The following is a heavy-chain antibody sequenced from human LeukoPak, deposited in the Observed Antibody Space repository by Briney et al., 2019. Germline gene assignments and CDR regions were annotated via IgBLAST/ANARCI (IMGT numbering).Heavy chain of an antibody. CDR1: GYTFTGYY. CDR3: ARVVRAWIQLYQLDY. Sequence: EASVKVSCKASGYTFTGYYMHWVRQAPGQGLEWMGRINPNSGGTNYAQKFQGRVTMTRDTSISTAYMELSRLRPDDTAVYYCARVVRAWIQLYQLDYWGQGTLVTVSS. V-gene: IGHV1-2*02. CDR2: INPNSGGT. J-gene: IGHJ4*02. D-gene: IGHD5-18*01.